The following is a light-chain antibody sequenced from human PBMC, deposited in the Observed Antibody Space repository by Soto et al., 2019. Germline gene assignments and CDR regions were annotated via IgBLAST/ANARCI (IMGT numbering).Light chain of an antibody. V-gene: IGKV1-5*03. J-gene: IGKJ1*01. CDR1: QTISSW. Sequence: DIQMTQSPSTLSGSVGDRVTITCRASQTISSWLAWYQQKPGKAPKLLIYKASTLKSGVPSRFSGSGSGTEFTLTISSLQPEDFATYYCQQLNSYPPWTFGQGTKVEIK. CDR3: QQLNSYPPWT. CDR2: KAS.